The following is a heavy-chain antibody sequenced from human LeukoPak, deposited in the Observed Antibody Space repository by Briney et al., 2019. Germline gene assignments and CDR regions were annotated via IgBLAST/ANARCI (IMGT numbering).Heavy chain of an antibody. D-gene: IGHD2-8*01. V-gene: IGHV4-4*07. CDR3: ARGLVYASGYYYGLDV. CDR2: IYSSGSN. J-gene: IGHJ6*02. CDR1: GGSISNYY. Sequence: PSETLSLTCTVSGGSISNYYWAWIRQPAGKGLEWIRRIYSSGSNNYNPSLKSRVTMSVDTSKNQFSLKLSSVTAADTAVYYCARGLVYASGYYYGLDVWGQGTTVTVSS.